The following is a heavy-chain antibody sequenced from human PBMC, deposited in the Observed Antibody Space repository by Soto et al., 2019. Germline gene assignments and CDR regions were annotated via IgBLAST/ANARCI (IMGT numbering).Heavy chain of an antibody. V-gene: IGHV4-59*01. CDR2: IYYSGST. CDR3: ARLVVVTTATGSTYIYS. CDR1: GRSISSYY. J-gene: IGHJ1*01. Sequence: SETLSLTCTVSGRSISSYYWSWIRQPPGKGLEWIGYIYYSGSTNYNPSLKSRVTISVDTSKNQFSLKLSSVTAADTAVYYCARLVVVTTATGSTYIYSRGQGNLVTVSS. D-gene: IGHD3-22*01.